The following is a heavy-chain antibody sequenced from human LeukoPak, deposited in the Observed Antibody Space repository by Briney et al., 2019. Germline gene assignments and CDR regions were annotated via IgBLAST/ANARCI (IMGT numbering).Heavy chain of an antibody. CDR2: ISSSSSTI. V-gene: IGHV3-48*04. CDR3: ARDLGIAMVRGYDY. CDR1: GFTFSSYS. D-gene: IGHD3-10*01. J-gene: IGHJ4*02. Sequence: GGSLRLSCAASGFTFSSYSMNWVRQAPGKGLEWVSYISSSSSTIYYADSVKGRFTISRDNAKNSLYLQMNSLRAEDTAVYYCARDLGIAMVRGYDYWGQGTQVTVSS.